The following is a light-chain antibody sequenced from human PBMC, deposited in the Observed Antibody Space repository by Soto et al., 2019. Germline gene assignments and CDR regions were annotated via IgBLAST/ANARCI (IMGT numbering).Light chain of an antibody. Sequence: HSVLKQPPSVSGAPGQRVTISCTGSSSNIGAGYDVHWYQQLPGTAPKLLIYDDDKRPSGIPDRFSGSKSGTSATLGITGFQTGDEADYYCGSWDSSLSAYVFGTGTKVTVL. CDR3: GSWDSSLSAYV. V-gene: IGLV1-51*01. J-gene: IGLJ1*01. CDR2: DDD. CDR1: SSNIGAGYD.